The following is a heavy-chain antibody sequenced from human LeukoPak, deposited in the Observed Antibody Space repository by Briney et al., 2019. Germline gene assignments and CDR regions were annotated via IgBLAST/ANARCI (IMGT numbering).Heavy chain of an antibody. CDR2: IRYDGSNK. Sequence: GGSLRLSCVASGIIFSSYGMHWVRQAPGKGLEWVAFIRYDGSNKYYTDSVKGRFTTSRDNSKNTLYLQMNSLRDEDTAVYYCAKVGSGWYGVDYWGQGTLVTVSS. CDR1: GIIFSSYG. J-gene: IGHJ4*02. CDR3: AKVGSGWYGVDY. V-gene: IGHV3-30*02. D-gene: IGHD6-19*01.